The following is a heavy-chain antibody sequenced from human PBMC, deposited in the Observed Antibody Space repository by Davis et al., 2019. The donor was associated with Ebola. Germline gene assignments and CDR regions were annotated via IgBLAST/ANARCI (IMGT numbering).Heavy chain of an antibody. D-gene: IGHD6-25*01. CDR1: GYNFTTYW. Sequence: GESLKISCKTSGYNFTTYWISWVRQMPGKGLEWVGRIDPSDSYTNYRPSFQGHVTISADESISTVFLQWSSLEASDTAMYYCARQYSSGGDYWGQGTLVTVSS. CDR2: IDPSDSYT. V-gene: IGHV5-10-1*01. CDR3: ARQYSSGGDY. J-gene: IGHJ4*02.